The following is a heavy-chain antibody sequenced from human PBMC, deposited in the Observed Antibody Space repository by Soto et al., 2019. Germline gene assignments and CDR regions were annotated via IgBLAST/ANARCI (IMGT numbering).Heavy chain of an antibody. V-gene: IGHV1-69*08. D-gene: IGHD2-2*01. J-gene: IGHJ4*02. CDR1: GGTFSSYT. Sequence: QVQLVQSGAEVKKPGSSVKVSCKASGGTFSSYTISWVRQAPGQGLEWMGRIIRILGIANYAQKFQGRVTITADKSTSTAYMELSSLRSEDTAVYYCARDLVEYCSSTSCYYGYWGQGTLVTVSS. CDR2: IIRILGIA. CDR3: ARDLVEYCSSTSCYYGY.